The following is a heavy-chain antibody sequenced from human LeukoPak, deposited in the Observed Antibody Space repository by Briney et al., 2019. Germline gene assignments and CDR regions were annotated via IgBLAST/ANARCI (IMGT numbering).Heavy chain of an antibody. CDR1: GFTFSSYS. CDR3: ASGPQRYSFDI. D-gene: IGHD2-21*01. CDR2: ISSTNIYI. J-gene: IGHJ3*02. V-gene: IGHV3-21*01. Sequence: GGSLRLSCAASGFTFSSYSMNWVRQAPGKGLEWVSFISSTNIYIYYADSVKGRFTISRDNAKNSLYLQMNSLRAEDTAVYYCASGPQRYSFDIWGHGTMVTVSS.